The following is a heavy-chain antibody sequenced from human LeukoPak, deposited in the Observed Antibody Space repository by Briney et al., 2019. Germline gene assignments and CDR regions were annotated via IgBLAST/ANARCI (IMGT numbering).Heavy chain of an antibody. CDR1: GGSISSYY. CDR3: ARGGLAVAGTGDWFDP. CDR2: IYYSGST. D-gene: IGHD6-19*01. V-gene: IGHV4-59*01. J-gene: IGHJ5*02. Sequence: SETLSLTCTVSGGSISSYYWSWIRQPPGKGLEWIGYIYYSGSTNYNPSLKSRVTMSLDASKNQFSLELNSVTPADTAVYYCARGGLAVAGTGDWFDPWGQGTLVTVSS.